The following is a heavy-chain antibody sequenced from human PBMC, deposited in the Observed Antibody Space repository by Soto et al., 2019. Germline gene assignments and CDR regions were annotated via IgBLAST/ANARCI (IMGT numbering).Heavy chain of an antibody. V-gene: IGHV4-30-4*01. Sequence: QVQLQESGPGLVKPSQTLSLTCTVSGGSISSGDYYWTWIRQPPGKGLEWIGYIFYSVSTYYNPSLKSRVIISLDTSKNQFSLKLSSVTAADTAVYYCASAPYDFWSGHHFDYWGQGTLVTVSS. CDR2: IFYSVST. J-gene: IGHJ4*02. CDR3: ASAPYDFWSGHHFDY. D-gene: IGHD3-3*01. CDR1: GGSISSGDYY.